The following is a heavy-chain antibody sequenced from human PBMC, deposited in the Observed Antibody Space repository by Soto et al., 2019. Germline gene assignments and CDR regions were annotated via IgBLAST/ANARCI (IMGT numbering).Heavy chain of an antibody. D-gene: IGHD4-17*01. CDR3: ARDYGGRRDYYYGMDV. V-gene: IGHV1-18*01. Sequence: ASVKVSCKASGYAFTSYGISWVRQAPGQGLEWMGWISAYNGNTNYAQKLQGRVTMTTDTSTSTAYMELRSLRSDDTAVYYCARDYGGRRDYYYGMDVWGQGTTVTV. CDR1: GYAFTSYG. J-gene: IGHJ6*02. CDR2: ISAYNGNT.